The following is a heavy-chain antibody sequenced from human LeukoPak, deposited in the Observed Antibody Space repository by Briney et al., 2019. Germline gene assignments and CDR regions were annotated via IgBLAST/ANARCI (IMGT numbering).Heavy chain of an antibody. J-gene: IGHJ4*02. CDR3: ARAVYYYDSSGYYYSLYYFDY. CDR1: GYTLTSYG. D-gene: IGHD3-22*01. Sequence: GASVKVSCKASGYTLTSYGISWVRQAPGQGLEWMGWISAYNGNTNYAQKLQGRVTMTTDTSTSTAYMELRSLRSDDTAVYYCARAVYYYDSSGYYYSLYYFDYWGQGTLVTVSS. V-gene: IGHV1-18*01. CDR2: ISAYNGNT.